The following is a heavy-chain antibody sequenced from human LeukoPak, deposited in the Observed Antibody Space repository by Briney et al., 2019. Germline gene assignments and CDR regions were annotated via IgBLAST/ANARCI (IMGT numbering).Heavy chain of an antibody. V-gene: IGHV3-7*03. CDR1: GFTFSSYW. CDR3: AKDRLRAPSSIVGARY. D-gene: IGHD1-26*01. J-gene: IGHJ4*02. CDR2: IKQDGSEK. Sequence: GSLRLSCAASGFTFSSYWMSWVRQAPGKGLEWVANIKQDGSEKYYVDSVKGRFTISRDNSKNTLYLQMNSLRAEDTAVYYCAKDRLRAPSSIVGARYWGQGTLVTVSS.